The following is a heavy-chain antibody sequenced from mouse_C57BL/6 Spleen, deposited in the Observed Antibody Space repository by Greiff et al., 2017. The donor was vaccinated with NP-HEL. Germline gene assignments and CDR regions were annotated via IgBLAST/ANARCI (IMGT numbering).Heavy chain of an antibody. V-gene: IGHV1-52*01. Sequence: QVQLQQPGAELVRPGSSVKLSCKASGYTFTSYWMHWVKQRPIQGLEWIGNIDPSDSETHYNQKFKDKATLTVDKSSSTAYMQLSSLTSEDSAVYYCAREGITTVVADVWGTGTTVTVSS. CDR1: GYTFTSYW. D-gene: IGHD1-1*01. CDR2: IDPSDSET. J-gene: IGHJ1*03. CDR3: AREGITTVVADV.